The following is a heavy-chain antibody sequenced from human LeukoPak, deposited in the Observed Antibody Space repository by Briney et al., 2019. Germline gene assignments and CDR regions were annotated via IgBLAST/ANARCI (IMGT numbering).Heavy chain of an antibody. D-gene: IGHD3-22*01. Sequence: GASVKVSCKASGYTFSWYGISWARQAPGQGLEWMGWISAYNGNTNYAQKLQGRVTMTTDTSTSTAYMELRSLRSDDTAVYYCARELSYYDSSASSWFDPWGQGTLVTVSS. CDR3: ARELSYYDSSASSWFDP. J-gene: IGHJ5*02. CDR1: GYTFSWYG. CDR2: ISAYNGNT. V-gene: IGHV1-18*01.